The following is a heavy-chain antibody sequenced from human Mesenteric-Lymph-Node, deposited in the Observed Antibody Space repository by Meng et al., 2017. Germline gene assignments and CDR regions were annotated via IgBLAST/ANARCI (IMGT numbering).Heavy chain of an antibody. CDR2: IYYSGST. V-gene: IGHV4-59*12. CDR1: GGSISSYY. Sequence: SETLSLTCTVSGGSISSYYWSWIRQPPGKGLEWIGSIYYSGSTYYNPSLKSRVTISVDTSKNQFSLKLSSVTAADTAVYYCARVEVLLWFGELYGYYGMDVWGQGTTVTVSS. J-gene: IGHJ6*02. CDR3: ARVEVLLWFGELYGYYGMDV. D-gene: IGHD3-10*01.